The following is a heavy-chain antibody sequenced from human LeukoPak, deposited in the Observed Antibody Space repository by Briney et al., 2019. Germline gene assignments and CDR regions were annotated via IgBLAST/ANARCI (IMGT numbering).Heavy chain of an antibody. CDR1: GYIFTDYY. CDR3: ARAGGEYYYDSSGYLDY. V-gene: IGHV1-46*01. Sequence: ASVKVSCKTSGYIFTDYYIHWVRQAPGQGLEWMGILNSSGGSTTYAQKFQGRITMTRDASTSTVYMELSSLRSEDTAVYYCARAGGEYYYDSSGYLDYWGQGTLVTVSS. J-gene: IGHJ4*02. CDR2: LNSSGGST. D-gene: IGHD3-22*01.